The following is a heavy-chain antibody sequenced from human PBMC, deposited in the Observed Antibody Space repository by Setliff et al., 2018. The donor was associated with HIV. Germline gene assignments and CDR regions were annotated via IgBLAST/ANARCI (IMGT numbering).Heavy chain of an antibody. J-gene: IGHJ5*02. CDR1: GYTFTSYA. D-gene: IGHD3-16*01. CDR3: ARDGGRGTPNNNWFDP. CDR2: INAGNGNT. Sequence: ASVKVSCKASGYTFTSYAMHWVRQASGQRLEWMGWINAGNGNTKYSQKFQGRVTITRDTSASTAYMELSSLRSEDTAVYYCARDGGRGTPNNNWFDPWGQGTLVTVSS. V-gene: IGHV1-3*01.